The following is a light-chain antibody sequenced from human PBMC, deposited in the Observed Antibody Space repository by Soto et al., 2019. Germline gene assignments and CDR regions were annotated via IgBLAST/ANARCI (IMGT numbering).Light chain of an antibody. CDR3: CSYAGSYTYV. CDR1: SSDVGGYNY. J-gene: IGLJ1*01. Sequence: QSDLTQPRSVSGSPGQSVTISCTGTSSDVGGYNYVSWYQQHPGKAPKLMIYDVSKRPSGVPDRFSGSKSGNTASLTISGLQAEDEADYYCCSYAGSYTYVFGTGTKDRP. CDR2: DVS. V-gene: IGLV2-11*01.